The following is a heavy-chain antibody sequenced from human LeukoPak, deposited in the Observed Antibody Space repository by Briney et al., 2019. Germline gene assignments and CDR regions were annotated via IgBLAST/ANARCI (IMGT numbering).Heavy chain of an antibody. CDR2: ISSSGSTT. Sequence: GGSLRLSCNASEFNGFSFSSYTMNWVRQAPGKGLEWVSFISSSGSTTDYAESVKGRFTISRDNVKSSLYLQMNSLRAEDTAIYYCARSRVVKTIAYFDLWGQGTLVTVSS. CDR1: EFNGFSFSSYT. V-gene: IGHV3-48*03. J-gene: IGHJ4*02. D-gene: IGHD2/OR15-2a*01. CDR3: ARSRVVKTIAYFDL.